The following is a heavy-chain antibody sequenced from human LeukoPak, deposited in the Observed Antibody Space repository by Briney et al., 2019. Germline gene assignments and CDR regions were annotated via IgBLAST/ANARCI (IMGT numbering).Heavy chain of an antibody. CDR2: ISGGGGST. CDR1: GFTFSSYA. Sequence: GGSLRLSCAASGFTFSSYAMSWVRQAPGKGLEWVSAISGGGGSTYYADSVKGRFTISRDNSKNTLYVQMNSLRAKDTAVYYCAKDTGLLWFGEAWGQGTLVTVSS. D-gene: IGHD3-10*01. V-gene: IGHV3-23*01. CDR3: AKDTGLLWFGEA. J-gene: IGHJ4*02.